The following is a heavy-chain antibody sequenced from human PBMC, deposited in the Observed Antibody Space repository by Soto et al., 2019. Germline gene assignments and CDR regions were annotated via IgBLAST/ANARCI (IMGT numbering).Heavy chain of an antibody. CDR3: ARNSAAGKNYYGMDV. Sequence: GESLKISCKGSGYSFTSYWIGLVRQMPGKGLEWMGIIYPGDSDTRYSPSFQGQVTISADKSISTAYLQWSSLKASDTDMYYCARNSAAGKNYYGMDVWGQGTTVTVSS. CDR1: GYSFTSYW. V-gene: IGHV5-51*01. J-gene: IGHJ6*02. D-gene: IGHD6-13*01. CDR2: IYPGDSDT.